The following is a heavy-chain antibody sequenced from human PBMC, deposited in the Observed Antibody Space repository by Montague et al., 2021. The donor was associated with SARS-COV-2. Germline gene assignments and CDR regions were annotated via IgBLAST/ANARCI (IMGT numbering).Heavy chain of an antibody. D-gene: IGHD3-22*01. Sequence: SETLSLTCSVSGGPISTTNWWSWVRQPPGKGLEWIGEISHSGNTNYNSSVRSRVTISLDKSKNQFSLKLSSVTAADTAVCYCARAMIVVTRDAFDIWGRGTKVIVST. CDR3: ARAMIVVTRDAFDI. J-gene: IGHJ3*02. V-gene: IGHV4-4*02. CDR2: ISHSGNT. CDR1: GGPISTTNW.